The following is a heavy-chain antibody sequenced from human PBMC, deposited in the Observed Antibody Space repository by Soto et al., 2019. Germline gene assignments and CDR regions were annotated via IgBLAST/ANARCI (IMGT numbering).Heavy chain of an antibody. J-gene: IGHJ5*02. V-gene: IGHV4-39*01. CDR2: IYHGGTT. CDR1: GGSITTSSYY. Sequence: QLQLQESVPGLVKPSETLSLIFSVSGGSITTSSYYWGWIRQHPGKGLEWIGTIYHGGTTYYNPSLMRRVTMSVETFNNKFSLSRTSVTAAATAVYYCARWAGVTHIINYFYLWGSGTLVTVSS. CDR3: ARWAGVTHIINYFYL. D-gene: IGHD5-18*01.